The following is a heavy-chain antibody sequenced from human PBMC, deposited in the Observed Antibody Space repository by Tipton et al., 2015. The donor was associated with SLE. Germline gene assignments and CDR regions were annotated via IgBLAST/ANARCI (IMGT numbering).Heavy chain of an antibody. CDR3: ARHSIVGATKSYFDY. D-gene: IGHD1-26*01. Sequence: QLVQSGAEVKKPGESLKISCKGSGYSFSSYWIVWVRQMPGKGLEWMGIIYPGDSDTRYSPSFQGQVTISADKSISTAYLQWSSLKASDTAIYYCARHSIVGATKSYFDYWGQGTLVTVSS. CDR2: IYPGDSDT. CDR1: GYSFSSYW. J-gene: IGHJ4*02. V-gene: IGHV5-51*01.